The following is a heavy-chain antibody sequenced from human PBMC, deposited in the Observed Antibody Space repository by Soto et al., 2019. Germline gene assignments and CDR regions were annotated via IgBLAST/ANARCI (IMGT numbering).Heavy chain of an antibody. CDR3: ARDSSGYYHPYYYGMDV. Sequence: GGSLRLSCAASGFTFSSYWMHWVRQAPGKGLVWVSRINSDGSSTSYADSVKGRFTISRDNAKNTLYLQMNSLRAEDTAVYYCARDSSGYYHPYYYGMDVWGQGTTVTVSS. D-gene: IGHD3-22*01. CDR2: INSDGSST. CDR1: GFTFSSYW. V-gene: IGHV3-74*01. J-gene: IGHJ6*02.